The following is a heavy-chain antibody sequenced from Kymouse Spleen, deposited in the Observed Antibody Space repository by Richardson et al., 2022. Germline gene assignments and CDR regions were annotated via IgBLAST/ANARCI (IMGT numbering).Heavy chain of an antibody. D-gene: IGHD1-7*01. J-gene: IGHJ4*02. Sequence: QVQLVESGGGVVQPGRSLRLSCAASGFTFSSYGMHWVRQAPGKGLEWVAVISYDGSNKYYADSVKGRFTISRDNSKNTLYLQMNSLRAEDTAVYYCAKSGITGTIPFDYWGQGTLVTVSS. CDR1: GFTFSSYG. CDR3: AKSGITGTIPFDY. V-gene: IGHV3-30*18. CDR2: ISYDGSNK.